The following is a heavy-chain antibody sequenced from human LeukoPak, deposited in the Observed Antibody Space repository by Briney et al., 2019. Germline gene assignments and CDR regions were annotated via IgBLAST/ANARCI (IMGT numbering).Heavy chain of an antibody. CDR2: IKQDGSEK. CDR1: GFTFSSYW. J-gene: IGHJ6*02. Sequence: GGSLRLSCAASGFTFSSYWMSWVRQAPGKGLEWLANIKQDGSEKYYVDSVKGRFTISRDNAKNSLYLQMNSLRAEDTAVYYCARALLIAVAGTPYYYGMDVSGQGTTVTVSS. CDR3: ARALLIAVAGTPYYYGMDV. V-gene: IGHV3-7*05. D-gene: IGHD6-19*01.